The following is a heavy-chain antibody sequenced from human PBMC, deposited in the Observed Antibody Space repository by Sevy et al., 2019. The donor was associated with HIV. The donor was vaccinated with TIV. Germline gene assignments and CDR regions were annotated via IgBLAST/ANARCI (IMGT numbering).Heavy chain of an antibody. CDR1: GFTFSSYS. CDR3: ARAYPYYDFWSGYSLDYYGMDV. CDR2: ISSSSSTI. Sequence: GGSLRLSCAASGFTFSSYSMNWVRQAPGKGLEWVSYISSSSSTIYYAYSVKGRFTISRDNAKNSLYLQMNSLRAEDTAVYYCARAYPYYDFWSGYSLDYYGMDVWGQGTTVTVSS. V-gene: IGHV3-48*01. D-gene: IGHD3-3*01. J-gene: IGHJ6*02.